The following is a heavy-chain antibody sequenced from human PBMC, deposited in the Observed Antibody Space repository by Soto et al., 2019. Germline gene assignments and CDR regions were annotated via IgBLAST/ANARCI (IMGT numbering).Heavy chain of an antibody. D-gene: IGHD5-12*01. CDR1: GFTFSSYG. Sequence: GGSLRLSCAASGFTFSSYGMHWVRQAPGKGLEWVAVISYDGSNKYYADSVKGRFTISRDNSKNTLYLQMNSLRAEDTAVYYCAKIRMASASYYYGMDVWGQGTTVTVSS. J-gene: IGHJ6*02. CDR3: AKIRMASASYYYGMDV. V-gene: IGHV3-30*18. CDR2: ISYDGSNK.